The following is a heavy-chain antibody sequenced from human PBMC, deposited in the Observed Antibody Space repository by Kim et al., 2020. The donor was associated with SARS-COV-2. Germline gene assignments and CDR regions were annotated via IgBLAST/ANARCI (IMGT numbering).Heavy chain of an antibody. CDR1: GGSIGSYY. J-gene: IGHJ5*02. CDR2: IYYTGST. CDR3: ARAVSQPLFIGGWFHP. V-gene: IGHV4-59*01. D-gene: IGHD3-16*02. Sequence: SETLSLTCSVSGGSIGSYYWNWIRQSPGKGLEWIFYIYYTGSTNYNPSLKRRFAIFLDTSKNQFSLELPSVTTADTPTYYCARAVSQPLFIGGWFHPWG.